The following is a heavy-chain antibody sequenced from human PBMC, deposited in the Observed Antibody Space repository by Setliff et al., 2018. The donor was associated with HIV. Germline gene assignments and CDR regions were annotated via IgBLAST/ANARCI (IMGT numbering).Heavy chain of an antibody. CDR2: ISGSGGST. D-gene: IGHD6-19*01. J-gene: IGHJ4*02. CDR3: TKKGPKGQWLVDLYFDS. V-gene: IGHV3-23*01. Sequence: PGESLKISCAASGFIFNNYAMSWVRQAPGKGLEWVSVISGSGGSTYVADSVKGRFTISRDNSENTLYLQMNSLRADDTAVYYCTKKGPKGQWLVDLYFDSWGQGTLVTVSS. CDR1: GFIFNNYA.